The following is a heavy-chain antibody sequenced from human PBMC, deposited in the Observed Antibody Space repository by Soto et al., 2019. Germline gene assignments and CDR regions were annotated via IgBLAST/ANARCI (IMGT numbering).Heavy chain of an antibody. D-gene: IGHD6-13*01. CDR2: VSYDGNNK. V-gene: IGHV3-30-3*01. CDR1: GFTFTNNA. J-gene: IGHJ4*02. Sequence: ESGGGVVQPGRSLRLSCAASGFTFTNNAMHWVRQAPGKGLEWVAVVSYDGNNKYYADSVKGRFTISRDNSNNTLYLQMNSLRPEDTAVYYCARGRYTSIWYYFDYWGQGTLVTVSS. CDR3: ARGRYTSIWYYFDY.